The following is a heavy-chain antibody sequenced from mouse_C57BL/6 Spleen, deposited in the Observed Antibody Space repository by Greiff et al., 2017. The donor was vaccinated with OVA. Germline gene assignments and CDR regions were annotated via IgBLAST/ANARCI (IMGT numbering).Heavy chain of an antibody. Sequence: VQLQQSGPELVKPGASVKISCKASGYSFTGYYMNWVKQSPEKSLEWIGEINPSTGGTTYNQKFKAKATLTVDKSSSTAYMQLKSLTSEDSAVYDCARSLTSAMDYWGQGTSVTVSS. CDR2: INPSTGGT. CDR3: ARSLTSAMDY. V-gene: IGHV1-42*01. J-gene: IGHJ4*01. CDR1: GYSFTGYY.